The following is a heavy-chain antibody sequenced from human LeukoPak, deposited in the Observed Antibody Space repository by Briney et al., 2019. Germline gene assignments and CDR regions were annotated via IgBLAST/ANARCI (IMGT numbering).Heavy chain of an antibody. CDR1: GFTFSSYG. CDR3: AKEGVILGPSHFDH. V-gene: IGHV3-23*01. J-gene: IGHJ4*02. D-gene: IGHD2-21*01. CDR2: IGGSGLDT. Sequence: GGSLRLSCAASGFTFSSYGMTWVRQAPGKGLEWVSSIGGSGLDTYYPDSVKGRFFISRDNAKSTLYLQMNSLGAEDTAVYFCAKEGVILGPSHFDHWGQGTLVTVSS.